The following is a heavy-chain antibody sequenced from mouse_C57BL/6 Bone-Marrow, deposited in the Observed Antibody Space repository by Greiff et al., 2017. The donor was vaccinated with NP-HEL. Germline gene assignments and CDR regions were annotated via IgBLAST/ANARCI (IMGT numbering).Heavy chain of an antibody. J-gene: IGHJ4*01. Sequence: QVQLKQPGAELVKPGASVKMSCKASGYTFTSYWITWVKQRPGQGLEWIGDIYPGSGSTNYNEKFKSKATLTVDTSSSTAYMQLSSLTSEDSAVYYCAKIYYDYLYAMDYWGQGTSVTVSS. CDR2: IYPGSGST. D-gene: IGHD2-4*01. CDR3: AKIYYDYLYAMDY. V-gene: IGHV1-55*01. CDR1: GYTFTSYW.